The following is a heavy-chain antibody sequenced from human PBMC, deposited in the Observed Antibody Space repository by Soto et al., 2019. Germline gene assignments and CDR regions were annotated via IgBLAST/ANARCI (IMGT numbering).Heavy chain of an antibody. V-gene: IGHV4-59*01. D-gene: IGHD2-2*01. J-gene: IGHJ3*02. CDR2: IYYSGST. CDR1: GGSISSYY. CDR3: ASGLGYCSSTSCSPAYAFDI. Sequence: SETLSLTCTVSGGSISSYYWSWIRQPPGKGLEWIGYIYYSGSTNYNPSLKSRVTISVDTSKNQFSLKLSSVTAADTAVYYCASGLGYCSSTSCSPAYAFDIWGQGTMVTV.